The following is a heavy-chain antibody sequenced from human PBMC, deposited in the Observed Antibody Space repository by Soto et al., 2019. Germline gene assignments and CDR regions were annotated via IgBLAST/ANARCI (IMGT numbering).Heavy chain of an antibody. CDR2: ISGSGGST. J-gene: IGHJ4*02. CDR3: AKDGGGVWFGGTFDY. Sequence: GGSLRLSCAASGFTFSSYAMSWVRQAPGKGLEWVSAISGSGGSTYYADSVKGRFTISRDNSKNTLYLQMNSLRAEDTGVYYCAKDGGGVWFGGTFDYGGQGTLVTVSS. D-gene: IGHD3-10*01. CDR1: GFTFSSYA. V-gene: IGHV3-23*01.